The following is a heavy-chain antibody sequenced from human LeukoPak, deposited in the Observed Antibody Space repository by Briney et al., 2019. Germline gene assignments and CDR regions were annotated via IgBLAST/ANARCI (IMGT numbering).Heavy chain of an antibody. Sequence: GRSLRLSCAASGFTFDDYAMHWVRQAPGRGLEWVSGISWNSGSIGYADSVKGRFTISRDNARNSLYLQMNSLRAEDTAVCYCGRGDPDYWGQGTLVIVSS. V-gene: IGHV3-9*01. CDR2: ISWNSGSI. CDR3: GRGDPDY. J-gene: IGHJ4*02. D-gene: IGHD3-10*01. CDR1: GFTFDDYA.